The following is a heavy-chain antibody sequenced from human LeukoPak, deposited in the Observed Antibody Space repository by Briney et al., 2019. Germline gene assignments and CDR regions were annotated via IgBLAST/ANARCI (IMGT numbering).Heavy chain of an antibody. CDR3: ARGPRGSGSYSDY. J-gene: IGHJ4*02. Sequence: SETLSLTCTVSGGSISSGGYYWSWIRQHPGKGLEWIGYIYYSGSTYYNPSLKSRVTISVDTSKNQFSLKLSSVTAADTAVYYCARGPRGSGSYSDYWGQGTLVTVSS. CDR2: IYYSGST. V-gene: IGHV4-31*03. D-gene: IGHD3-10*01. CDR1: GGSISSGGYY.